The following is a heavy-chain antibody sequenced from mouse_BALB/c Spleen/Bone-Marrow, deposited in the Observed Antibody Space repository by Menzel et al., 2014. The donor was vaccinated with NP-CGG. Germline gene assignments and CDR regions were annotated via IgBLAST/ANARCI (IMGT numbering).Heavy chain of an antibody. CDR1: GFNIKDTY. D-gene: IGHD2-2*01. V-gene: IGHV14-3*02. CDR2: IDPANGNT. Sequence: EVKLVESGAELVKPGASVKLSCTASGFNIKDTYMHWVKQRPEQGLEWIGRIDPANGNTKYDPKFQGKATITADTSSNTAYLQLSSLTSEDTAVYYRARNYGYGISFAYWGQGTLVTVSA. J-gene: IGHJ3*01. CDR3: ARNYGYGISFAY.